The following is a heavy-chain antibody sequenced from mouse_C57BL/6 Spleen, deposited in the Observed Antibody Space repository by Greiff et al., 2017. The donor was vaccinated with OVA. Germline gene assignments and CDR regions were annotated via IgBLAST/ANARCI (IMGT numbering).Heavy chain of an antibody. J-gene: IGHJ4*01. CDR2: IRSKSNNYAT. V-gene: IGHV10-1*01. D-gene: IGHD2-2*01. CDR1: GFSFNTYA. CDR3: VRCYGYDYAMDY. Sequence: EVMLVESGGGLVQPKGSLKLSCAASGFSFNTYAMNWVRQAPGKGLEWVARIRSKSNNYATYYADSVKDRFTISRDDSESMLYLQMNNLKTEDTAMYYCVRCYGYDYAMDYWGQGTSVTVSS.